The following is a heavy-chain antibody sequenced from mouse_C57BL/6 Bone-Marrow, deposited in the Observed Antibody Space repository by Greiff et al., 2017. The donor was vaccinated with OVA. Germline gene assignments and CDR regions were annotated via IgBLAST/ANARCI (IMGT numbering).Heavy chain of an antibody. CDR1: GYTFTSYW. CDR3: ARSAAYYSNWGGY. Sequence: VQLQQPGAELVKPGASVKMSCKASGYTFTSYWITWVKQRPGQGLAWIGDIYPGSGSTNYNEKFKSKATLTVDTSSSTAYMQLSSLTSEDSAVYYCARSAAYYSNWGGYWGQGTTLTVSS. V-gene: IGHV1-55*01. CDR2: IYPGSGST. J-gene: IGHJ2*01. D-gene: IGHD2-5*01.